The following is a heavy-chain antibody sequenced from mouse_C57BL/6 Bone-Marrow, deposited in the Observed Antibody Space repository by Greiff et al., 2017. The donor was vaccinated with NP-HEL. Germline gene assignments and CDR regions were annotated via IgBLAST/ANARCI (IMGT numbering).Heavy chain of an antibody. V-gene: IGHV1-69*01. CDR3: ARDPYYYYGSSYYFDY. J-gene: IGHJ2*01. Sequence: QVQLQQPGAELVMPGASVKLSCKASGYTFTSYWMHWVKQRPGQGLEWIGEIDPSDSYTNYNQKLKGKSTLTVDKSSSTAYMQLSSLTSEDSAVYYCARDPYYYYGSSYYFDYWGQGTTLTVSS. D-gene: IGHD1-1*01. CDR1: GYTFTSYW. CDR2: IDPSDSYT.